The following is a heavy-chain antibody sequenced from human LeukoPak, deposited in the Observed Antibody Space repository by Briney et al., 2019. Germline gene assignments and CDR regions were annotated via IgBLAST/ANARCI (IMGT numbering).Heavy chain of an antibody. Sequence: GRSLRLSCAASGFTFSSYGMHWVRQAPGKGLEWVAVISYDGSNKYYADSVKGRFTISGDNSKNTLYLQMNSLRAEDTAVYYCAKADGYSSSPLLWGQGTLVTVSS. CDR2: ISYDGSNK. CDR1: GFTFSSYG. D-gene: IGHD6-13*01. CDR3: AKADGYSSSPLL. J-gene: IGHJ4*02. V-gene: IGHV3-30*18.